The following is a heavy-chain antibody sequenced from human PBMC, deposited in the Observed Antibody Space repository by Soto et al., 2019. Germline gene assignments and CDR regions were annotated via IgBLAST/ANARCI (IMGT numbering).Heavy chain of an antibody. CDR3: ARDASQYYYDSSGPL. CDR2: ISGSGGST. CDR1: GFTFSSYA. J-gene: IGHJ4*02. D-gene: IGHD3-22*01. V-gene: IGHV3-23*01. Sequence: GGSLRLSCAASGFTFSSYAMSWARQAPGKGLEWVSAISGSGGSTYYADSVKGRFTISRDNSKNTLYLQMNSLRAEDTAVYYCARDASQYYYDSSGPLWGQGTLVTVSS.